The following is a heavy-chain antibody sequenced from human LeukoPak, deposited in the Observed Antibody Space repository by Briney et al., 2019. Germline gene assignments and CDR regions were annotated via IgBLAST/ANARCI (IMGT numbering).Heavy chain of an antibody. Sequence: GGSLRLSCAASGFTVSSNYMSWVRQAPGKGLEWVSVIYSGGSTYYADSVKGRFTISRDNSKNTLYLQMNSLRAEDTAVYYCARDRRVVTAPSPWNWFDPWGQGTLVTVSS. CDR3: ARDRRVVTAPSPWNWFDP. V-gene: IGHV3-53*05. CDR1: GFTVSSNY. J-gene: IGHJ5*02. CDR2: IYSGGST. D-gene: IGHD2-21*02.